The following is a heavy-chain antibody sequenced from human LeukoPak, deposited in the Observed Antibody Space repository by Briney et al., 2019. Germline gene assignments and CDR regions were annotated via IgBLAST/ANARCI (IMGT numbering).Heavy chain of an antibody. CDR1: GGSFSGYY. CDR2: INHSGST. D-gene: IGHD3-22*01. CDR3: ARDSSGKTRIDY. Sequence: SETLSLTCAVYGGSFSGYYWSWIRQPPGKGLEWIGEINHSGSTNCNPSLKSRVTISVDTSKNQFSLKLSSVTAADTAVYYCARDSSGKTRIDYWGQGTLVTVSS. V-gene: IGHV4-34*01. J-gene: IGHJ4*02.